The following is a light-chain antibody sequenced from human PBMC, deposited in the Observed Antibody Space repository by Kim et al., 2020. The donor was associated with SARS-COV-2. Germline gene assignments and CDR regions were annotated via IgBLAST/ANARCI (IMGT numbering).Light chain of an antibody. CDR3: LLSYGGAQLRV. CDR1: TGASASGYY. V-gene: IGLV7-43*01. J-gene: IGLJ3*02. Sequence: ITVTCASSTGASASGYYPNWFQQKPGQAPRALIYSTSNKHSWTPARFSGSLLEGKAALTLSGVQTEDEAEYYCLLSYGGAQLRVFGGGTQLTVL. CDR2: STS.